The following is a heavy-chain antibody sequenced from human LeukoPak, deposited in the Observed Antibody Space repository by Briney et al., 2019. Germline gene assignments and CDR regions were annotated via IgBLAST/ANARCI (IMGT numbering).Heavy chain of an antibody. CDR3: ARDTPWEGQWLVFGIDYYYYMDV. CDR2: INQDGREK. Sequence: GGSLRLSCAASGFTFSSYWMSWVRQAPGKGLEWVAHINQDGREKYYVDSVKGRFTISRDNAKNSLYLQMNSLRAEDTAVYYCARDTPWEGQWLVFGIDYYYYMDVWGKGTTVTVSS. CDR1: GFTFSSYW. J-gene: IGHJ6*03. D-gene: IGHD6-19*01. V-gene: IGHV3-7*01.